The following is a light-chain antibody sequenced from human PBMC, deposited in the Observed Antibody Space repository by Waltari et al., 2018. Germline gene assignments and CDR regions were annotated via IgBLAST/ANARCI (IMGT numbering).Light chain of an antibody. CDR3: LQHTSFPYS. V-gene: IGKV1-17*01. J-gene: IGKJ2*03. Sequence: DIQMTQSPSSLSASVGDTVTITCRASHGISSYLNWFQQKPGKVPKLLIYVATTLQSGVPSRFSGSGSGTEFALTISSLQPEDFAAYYCLQHTSFPYSFGQGTKVEI. CDR1: HGISSY. CDR2: VAT.